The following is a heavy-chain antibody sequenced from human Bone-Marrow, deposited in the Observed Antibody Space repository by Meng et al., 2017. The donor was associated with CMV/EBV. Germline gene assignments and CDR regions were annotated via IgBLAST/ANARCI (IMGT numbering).Heavy chain of an antibody. Sequence: ASVKVSCKASGYTFTGYYMHWVRQAPGQGLEWMGWINPNSGGTNYAQKFQGRVTMTRDTSISTAYMELSRLSSDDTAVFYCARDLTYSGSLSAFDVWGQGTRVTVSS. D-gene: IGHD1-26*01. V-gene: IGHV1-2*02. J-gene: IGHJ3*01. CDR1: GYTFTGYY. CDR2: INPNSGGT. CDR3: ARDLTYSGSLSAFDV.